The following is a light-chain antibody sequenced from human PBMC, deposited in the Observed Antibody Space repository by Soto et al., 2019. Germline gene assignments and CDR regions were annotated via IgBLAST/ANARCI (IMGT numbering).Light chain of an antibody. Sequence: QSVLTQPPSASGTPGQTVTISFSGSSSNIGLNDVHWYRQLSGTAPQILIYDTNQQATGVPDRFSGSRSGTSASLAIHGLQSEYEADYHCAAWDDSLNGPVFGGGTQLTVL. CDR2: DTN. V-gene: IGLV1-44*01. CDR1: SSNIGLND. J-gene: IGLJ2*01. CDR3: AAWDDSLNGPV.